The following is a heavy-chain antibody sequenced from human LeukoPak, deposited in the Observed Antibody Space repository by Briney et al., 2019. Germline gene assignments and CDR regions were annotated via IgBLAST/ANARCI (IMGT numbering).Heavy chain of an antibody. CDR1: GGSISSSSYY. J-gene: IGHJ5*02. CDR3: AKEGRFGGIVAPQGWFDP. Sequence: SETLSLTCTVSGGSISSSSYYWGWIRQPPGKGLEWIGTIYYSGSTYYSPSLKSRVTISVDTSKNQFSLKLSSVTAADTAVYYCAKEGRFGGIVAPQGWFDPWGQGTPVTVSS. D-gene: IGHD3-16*02. V-gene: IGHV4-39*02. CDR2: IYYSGST.